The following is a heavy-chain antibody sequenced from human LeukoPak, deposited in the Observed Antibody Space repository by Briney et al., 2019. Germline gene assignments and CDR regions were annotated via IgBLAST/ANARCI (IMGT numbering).Heavy chain of an antibody. Sequence: GASVKVSCKTSGYTFTGYYMHWVRQAPGQGLEWMGWINPNSSVTNYAQRFQGRVTMTRDTSISAAYMELRWLTSDDTAVYYCARERGGNSPFDSWGQGTLVTVPS. V-gene: IGHV1-2*02. CDR2: INPNSSVT. D-gene: IGHD4-23*01. J-gene: IGHJ4*02. CDR1: GYTFTGYY. CDR3: ARERGGNSPFDS.